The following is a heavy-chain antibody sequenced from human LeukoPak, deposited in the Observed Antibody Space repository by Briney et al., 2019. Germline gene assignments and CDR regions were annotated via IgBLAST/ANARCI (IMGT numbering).Heavy chain of an antibody. CDR1: GFTFSSHA. V-gene: IGHV3-23*01. CDR3: AKDRTVGASYWYFDL. Sequence: PGGSLRLSCAASGFTFSSHAMSWVRQAPGKGLEWVSSISISGDDTLYADSVKGRFTISRDSSKNTLFLHMNTLRAEDTAIYYCAKDRTVGASYWYFDLWGRGTLVTVSS. D-gene: IGHD1-26*01. CDR2: ISISGDDT. J-gene: IGHJ2*01.